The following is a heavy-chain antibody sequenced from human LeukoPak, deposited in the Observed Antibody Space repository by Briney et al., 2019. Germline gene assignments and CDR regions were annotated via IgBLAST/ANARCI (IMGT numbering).Heavy chain of an antibody. J-gene: IGHJ6*03. D-gene: IGHD6-13*01. V-gene: IGHV5-51*01. CDR2: IYPGDSDT. CDR3: ARLGRDVGSSSSYYYMDV. Sequence: LGESLKISCKGSGYSFTSYWIGWVRQMPGKGLEWMGIIYPGDSDTRYSPSFQGQVTISADKSISTAYLQWSSLKASDTAMYYCARLGRDVGSSSSYYYMDVWGKGTTVTVSS. CDR1: GYSFTSYW.